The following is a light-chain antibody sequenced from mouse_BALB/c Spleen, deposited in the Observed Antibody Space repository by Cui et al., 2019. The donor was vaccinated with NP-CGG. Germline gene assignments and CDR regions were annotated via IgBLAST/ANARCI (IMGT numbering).Light chain of an antibody. V-gene: IGLV1*01. CDR2: GTN. J-gene: IGLJ1*01. CDR3: ALWYSNHWV. CDR1: TGAVTSNNY. Sequence: QAVVTHESPPTTSPGETVTLTCRSSTGAVTSNNYANWVQEKPDHLFTGLIGGTNNRTPGVPARFSGSLIGDKAALTITGAQTEDEAIYFCALWYSNHWVFGGGTKLTVL.